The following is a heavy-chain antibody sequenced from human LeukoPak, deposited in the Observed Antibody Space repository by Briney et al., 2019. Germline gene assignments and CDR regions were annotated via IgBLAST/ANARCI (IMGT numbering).Heavy chain of an antibody. CDR1: GVTVSSNY. J-gene: IGHJ4*02. CDR3: AKAPVTSCRGAYCYPFDS. Sequence: PGGSLRLSCAASGVTVSSNYMSWVRQAPGKGLEWVSVIYSGGSTYYADSVKGRFTISRDNSKNTLYLQMNSLRAEDAAVYFCAKAPVTSCRGAYCYPFDSWGQGTLVTVSS. D-gene: IGHD2-21*01. CDR2: IYSGGST. V-gene: IGHV3-53*01.